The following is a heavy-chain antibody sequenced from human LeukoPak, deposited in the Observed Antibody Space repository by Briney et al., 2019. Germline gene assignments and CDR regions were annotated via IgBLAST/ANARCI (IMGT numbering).Heavy chain of an antibody. D-gene: IGHD4-17*01. Sequence: SETLSLTCTVSGGSISSGDYYWSWIRQPPGKGLEWIGYIYYSGSTYYNPSLKSRVTISVDTSKNQFSLKLSSVTAADTAVYYCASPCAYDYGDFNWGQGTLVTVSA. V-gene: IGHV4-30-4*01. J-gene: IGHJ4*02. CDR2: IYYSGST. CDR1: GGSISSGDYY. CDR3: ASPCAYDYGDFN.